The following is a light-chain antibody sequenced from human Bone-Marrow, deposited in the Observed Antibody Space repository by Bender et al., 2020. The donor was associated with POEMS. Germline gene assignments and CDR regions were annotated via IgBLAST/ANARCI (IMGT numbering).Light chain of an antibody. J-gene: IGLJ1*01. V-gene: IGLV2-14*02. CDR1: SSDVGSYNL. Sequence: QSALTQPASVSGSPGQSITISCTGTSSDVGSYNLVSWYQQHPGKAPKVIMYDVSDRPAGVSSRFAGSKSGYTASLTISGLQAEDEADYYCSSYTSRDTRVFGAGTKVTVL. CDR2: DVS. CDR3: SSYTSRDTRV.